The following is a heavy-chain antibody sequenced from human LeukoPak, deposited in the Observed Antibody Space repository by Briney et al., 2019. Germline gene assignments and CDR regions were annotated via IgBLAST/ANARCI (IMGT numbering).Heavy chain of an antibody. CDR2: IYYSGST. D-gene: IGHD2-15*01. V-gene: IGHV4-59*01. CDR3: ARERGGGAPFDY. J-gene: IGHJ4*02. Sequence: TASETLSLTCTVSGGSISSYYWSWIRQPPGKGLEWIGYIYYSGSTNYNPSLKSRVTISVDTSKNQFSLKLSSVTAADTAVYYCARERGGGAPFDYWGQGTLVTASS. CDR1: GGSISSYY.